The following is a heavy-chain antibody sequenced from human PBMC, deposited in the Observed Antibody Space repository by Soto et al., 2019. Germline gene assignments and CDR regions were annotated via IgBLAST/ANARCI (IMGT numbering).Heavy chain of an antibody. CDR2: ISSSSSTK. D-gene: IGHD2-2*03. CDR3: ARDLGYYVSTSCYLFDP. V-gene: IGHV3-48*02. J-gene: IGHJ5*02. CDR1: GFTFSGYN. Sequence: EVQLVESGGGLVQPGGSLRLSCAASGFTFSGYNMNWVRQAPGKGLEWVSYISSSSSTKYYADSVKGRFTISRDNPKNSLYLQMNSLRDEDTAVYYCARDLGYYVSTSCYLFDPWGQGTLVTVSS.